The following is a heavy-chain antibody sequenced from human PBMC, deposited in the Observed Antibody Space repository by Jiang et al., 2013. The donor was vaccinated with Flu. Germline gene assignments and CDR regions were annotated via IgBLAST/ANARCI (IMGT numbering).Heavy chain of an antibody. CDR3: ARVVLSPAVAGTGGNYYYYYGMDV. V-gene: IGHV4-34*01. CDR1: GGSFSDYY. J-gene: IGHJ6*02. CDR2: TYHSGDT. D-gene: IGHD6-19*01. Sequence: LLKPSETLSLTCAVYGGSFSDYYWGWVRQPPGKGLEWIGQTYHSGDTTYKPSVKSRATISVDRSKNQFSLKLKSVTAADTAVYYCARVVLSPAVAGTGGNYYYYYGMDVWGQGTTVTVSS.